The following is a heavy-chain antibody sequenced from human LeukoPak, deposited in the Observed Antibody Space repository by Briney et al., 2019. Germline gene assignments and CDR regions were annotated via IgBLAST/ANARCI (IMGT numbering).Heavy chain of an antibody. D-gene: IGHD2-15*01. V-gene: IGHV1-46*01. CDR3: AREVGYCSGGSCYHLYFDY. J-gene: IGHJ4*02. CDR2: INPSGGST. Sequence: ASVKVSCKASGYTFTSYYMHWVRQAPGQGLEWMGIINPSGGSTSYAQKFQGRVTMTRDTSTSTVYMELSSLRSEDTAVYYCAREVGYCSGGSCYHLYFDYWGQGTLVPVSS. CDR1: GYTFTSYY.